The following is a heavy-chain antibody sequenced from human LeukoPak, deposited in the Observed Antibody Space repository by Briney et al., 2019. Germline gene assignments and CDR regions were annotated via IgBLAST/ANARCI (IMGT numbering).Heavy chain of an antibody. CDR2: IKQDGSEK. Sequence: GGSLRLSCAASGFTFSSYWMSWVRQAPGKGLEWVANIKQDGSEKYYVDSVKGRFTISRDNAKNSLYLQMNSLRSEDTAVYYCARGTTYYYDSSGYSRKDGYYYYYYMDVWGKGTTVTVSS. J-gene: IGHJ6*03. CDR3: ARGTTYYYDSSGYSRKDGYYYYYYMDV. CDR1: GFTFSSYW. V-gene: IGHV3-7*03. D-gene: IGHD3-22*01.